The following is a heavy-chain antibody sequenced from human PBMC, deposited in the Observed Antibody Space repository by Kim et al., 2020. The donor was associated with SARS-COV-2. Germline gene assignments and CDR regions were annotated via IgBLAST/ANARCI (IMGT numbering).Heavy chain of an antibody. D-gene: IGHD5-12*01. V-gene: IGHV3-23*01. CDR3: AKGGPTRLSGMYF. J-gene: IGHJ6*02. CDR2: IDTGSVNT. Sequence: GGSLRLSCAASGFTFSSYAMSWVRQAPGKGLEWVSAIDTGSVNTYYADSVKGRFTISRDNSKNTLYLQMNSLRAEDTAVYYCAKGGPTRLSGMYFWGLGTTVTVSS. CDR1: GFTFSSYA.